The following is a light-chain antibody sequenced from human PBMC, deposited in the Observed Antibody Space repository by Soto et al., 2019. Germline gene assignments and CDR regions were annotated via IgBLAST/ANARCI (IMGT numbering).Light chain of an antibody. Sequence: IQMTQSPSTLSAYVGDRVTITCRASQSISSWLAWYQQKPGKAPKLLIYDASSLESGVPSRFSGSGSGTEFTLTISSLQPDDFATYYCQQYNSYSRWTFGQGTKVDIK. CDR1: QSISSW. CDR2: DAS. CDR3: QQYNSYSRWT. J-gene: IGKJ1*01. V-gene: IGKV1-5*01.